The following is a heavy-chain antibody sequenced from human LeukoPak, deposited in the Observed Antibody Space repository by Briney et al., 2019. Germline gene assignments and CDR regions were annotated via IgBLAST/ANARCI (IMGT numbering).Heavy chain of an antibody. CDR1: GFTFSSYE. D-gene: IGHD3-22*01. V-gene: IGHV3-48*03. Sequence: GGSLRLSCAACGFTFSSYEMNWVRQAPGKGLEWVSYISSSASTIYYADSVKGRFTISRDNAKNSLYLQMNSLRAEDTAVYYCASDGDYYDSSGYYSSGAFDIWGQGTMVTVSS. CDR2: ISSSASTI. J-gene: IGHJ3*02. CDR3: ASDGDYYDSSGYYSSGAFDI.